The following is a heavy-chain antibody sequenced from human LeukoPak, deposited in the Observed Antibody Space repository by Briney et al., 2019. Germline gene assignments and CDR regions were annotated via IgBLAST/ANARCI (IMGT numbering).Heavy chain of an antibody. D-gene: IGHD5-12*01. Sequence: PGGSLRLSCGASGFTFGSYAMSWVRQAPGKGLEWVSAISGSAHRTYYADSVKGRFTVSRDNSKNTLYLQVSSLRAEDTAMYYCAKDREEDMATITLSDSWGQGTLVTVSS. CDR3: AKDREEDMATITLSDS. CDR1: GFTFGSYA. J-gene: IGHJ5*02. CDR2: ISGSAHRT. V-gene: IGHV3-23*01.